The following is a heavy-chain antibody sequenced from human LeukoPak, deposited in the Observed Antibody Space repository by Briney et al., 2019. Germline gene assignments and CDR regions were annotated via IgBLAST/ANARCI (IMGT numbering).Heavy chain of an antibody. CDR1: GFTFSSYA. CDR3: AKARYDYVWGSYRPPDY. CDR2: ISGSGGST. V-gene: IGHV3-23*01. J-gene: IGHJ4*02. Sequence: GGSLRLSCAASGFTFSSYAMSWVRQAPGKGLEWVTAISGSGGSTYYAYSVKGRFTISRDNSKNTLYLQMNSLRAEDTAVYYCAKARYDYVWGSYRPPDYWGQGTLVTVSS. D-gene: IGHD3-16*02.